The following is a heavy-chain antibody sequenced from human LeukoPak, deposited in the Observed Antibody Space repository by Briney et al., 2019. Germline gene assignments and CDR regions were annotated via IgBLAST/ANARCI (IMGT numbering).Heavy chain of an antibody. J-gene: IGHJ4*02. CDR3: ARDKSAGADTGSSFYY. V-gene: IGHV3-7*03. Sequence: GGSLRLSCAASGFTFSSYWMSWVRQAPGKGLEWVASIKQDGSEKYYVDSVKGRFTFSRDNAKNSLYLQMDSLRAEDTAVYYCARDKSAGADTGSSFYYWGQGALVTVSS. CDR2: IKQDGSEK. D-gene: IGHD3-10*01. CDR1: GFTFSSYW.